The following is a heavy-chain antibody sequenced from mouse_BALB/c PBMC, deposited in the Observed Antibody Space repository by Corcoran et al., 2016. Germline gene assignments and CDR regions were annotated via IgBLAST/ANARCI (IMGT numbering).Heavy chain of an antibody. CDR2: INTYTGEP. Sequence: QIQLVQSGPELKKPGETVKISCKASGYTFTNYGMNWVKQAPGKGLKWMGWINTYTGEPTYADDFKGRFAFSLETSASTAYLQINNLKNEDMATYFCASNYYFDDWGQGTTLTVSS. D-gene: IGHD1-3*01. V-gene: IGHV9-1*02. CDR3: ASNYYFDD. J-gene: IGHJ2*01. CDR1: GYTFTNYG.